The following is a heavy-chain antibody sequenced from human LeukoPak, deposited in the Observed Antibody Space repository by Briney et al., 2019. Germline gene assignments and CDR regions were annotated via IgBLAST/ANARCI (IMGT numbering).Heavy chain of an antibody. Sequence: PSETLSLTCTVSGGSISSSSYSWGWIRQPPGKGLEWIGSIYYSGSTYYNPSLKSRVTISVDTSKNQFSLKLSSVTAVDTAVYYCARDDGGGWSINYWGQGTLVTVSS. V-gene: IGHV4-39*07. J-gene: IGHJ4*02. CDR1: GGSISSSSYS. CDR3: ARDDGGGWSINY. CDR2: IYYSGST. D-gene: IGHD2-15*01.